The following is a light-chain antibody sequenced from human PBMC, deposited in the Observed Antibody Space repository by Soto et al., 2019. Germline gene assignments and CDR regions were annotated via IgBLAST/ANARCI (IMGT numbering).Light chain of an antibody. CDR1: SSDVGPYNL. V-gene: IGLV2-23*02. CDR2: EVV. CDR3: CSYAGSSMFV. Sequence: QSALTQPASVSGSPGQSITISCTGSSSDVGPYNLVSWYQHHPGKAPKLMISEVVKRPSGVSNRFSGSKSRNTASLTISGLQAEDEADYYCCSYAGSSMFVFGGGTKLTVL. J-gene: IGLJ2*01.